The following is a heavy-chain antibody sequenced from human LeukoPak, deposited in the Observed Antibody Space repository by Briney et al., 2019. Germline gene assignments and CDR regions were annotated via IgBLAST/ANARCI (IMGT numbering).Heavy chain of an antibody. V-gene: IGHV3-53*01. CDR1: GFTVSSNH. J-gene: IGHJ4*02. CDR2: IYSGGST. D-gene: IGHD3-22*01. CDR3: TRLAVGDTSGYPYDY. Sequence: PGGSLRLSCAASGFTVSSNHMSWVRQAPGKGLEWVSVIYSGGSTYYADSVKGRFTISRDNSKNTLYLQMNSLRAEDTAVYYCTRLAVGDTSGYPYDYWGQGTLVTVSS.